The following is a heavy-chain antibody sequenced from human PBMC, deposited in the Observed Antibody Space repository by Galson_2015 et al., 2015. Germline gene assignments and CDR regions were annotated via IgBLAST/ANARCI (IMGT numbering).Heavy chain of an antibody. V-gene: IGHV3-23*01. CDR3: AKGDDSSGYYYDGSDY. CDR1: GFTFSSYA. Sequence: SLRLSCEASGFTFSSYAMSWVRQAPGKGLEWVSAISGSGGSTYYADSVKGRFTISGDNSKNTLYLQMNSLRAEDTAVYYCAKGDDSSGYYYDGSDYWGQGTLVTVSP. CDR2: ISGSGGST. D-gene: IGHD3-22*01. J-gene: IGHJ4*02.